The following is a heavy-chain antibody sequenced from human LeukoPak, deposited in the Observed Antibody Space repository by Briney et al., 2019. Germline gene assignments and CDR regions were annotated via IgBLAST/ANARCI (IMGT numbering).Heavy chain of an antibody. CDR1: GGSFSGYY. Sequence: SETLSLTCAVYGGSFSGYYWSWIRQPPGKGLEWIGEINHSGSTNYNPSLKSRVTISVDTSKNQFSLKLSSVTAADTAVYYCARGVRLLYYYGSGSFDYWGQGTLVTVSS. V-gene: IGHV4-34*01. CDR2: INHSGST. CDR3: ARGVRLLYYYGSGSFDY. J-gene: IGHJ4*02. D-gene: IGHD3-10*01.